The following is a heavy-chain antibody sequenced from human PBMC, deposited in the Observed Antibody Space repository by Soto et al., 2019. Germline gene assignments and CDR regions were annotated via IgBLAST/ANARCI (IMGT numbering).Heavy chain of an antibody. Sequence: ASVKVSCTASGYTFTSYGISWVRHAPGQGLEWMGWISAYNGNTNYAQKLQGRVTMTTDTSTSTAYMEMRSLRSDDTAVYYCARGRTYSGYYLDWFDPWGQGTLVTVSS. CDR1: GYTFTSYG. J-gene: IGHJ5*02. CDR3: ARGRTYSGYYLDWFDP. D-gene: IGHD3-22*01. CDR2: ISAYNGNT. V-gene: IGHV1-18*04.